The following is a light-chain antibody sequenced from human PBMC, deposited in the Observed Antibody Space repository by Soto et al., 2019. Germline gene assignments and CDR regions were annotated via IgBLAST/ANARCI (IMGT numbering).Light chain of an antibody. CDR1: QSLLHTNGYNY. CDR3: MQALQTPPA. V-gene: IGKV2-28*01. J-gene: IGKJ1*01. CDR2: MGS. Sequence: DIVMTQSPLYLPVTPGEPASISCISSQSLLHTNGYNYLDWYLQKPGQSPQLLICMGSDRASGVPDRFSGSESGTDFTLKISREEAEDVGVYFCMQALQTPPAFGQGTKVEIK.